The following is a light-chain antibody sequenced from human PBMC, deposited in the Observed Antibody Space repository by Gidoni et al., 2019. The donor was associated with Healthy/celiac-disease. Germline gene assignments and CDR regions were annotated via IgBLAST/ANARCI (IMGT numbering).Light chain of an antibody. CDR3: QQYYSTPIT. J-gene: IGKJ5*01. CDR2: WAS. V-gene: IGKV4-1*01. Sequence: DIVMTQSPDSLAVSLGERATINCKSSQSFLYSSNNKNYLAWYQQKPGQPPKLLIYWASTRESGVPDRFSGSGSGTDFTLTISSRQAEDVAVYYCQQYYSTPITFGQGTRLEIK. CDR1: QSFLYSSNNKNY.